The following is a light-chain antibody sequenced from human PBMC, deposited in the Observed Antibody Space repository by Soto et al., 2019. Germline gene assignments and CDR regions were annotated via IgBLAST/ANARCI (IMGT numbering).Light chain of an antibody. CDR1: TGAVTSGHY. CDR2: DTS. Sequence: QAVVTQEPSLTVSPGGTVTLTCGSSTGAVTSGHYPYWFQQKPGQAPRTLIYDTSKTHSWTPARFSGSLVGDKAALTLSGAQPEDEADYYCALCDSDGRVFGGGTKVTVL. V-gene: IGLV7-46*01. CDR3: ALCDSDGRV. J-gene: IGLJ2*01.